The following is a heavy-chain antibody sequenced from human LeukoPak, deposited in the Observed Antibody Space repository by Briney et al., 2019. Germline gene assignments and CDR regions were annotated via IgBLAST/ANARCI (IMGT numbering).Heavy chain of an antibody. D-gene: IGHD6-13*01. CDR3: ARDRGHPKIAAAGNYGMDV. V-gene: IGHV1-2*04. CDR2: INPNSGGT. CDR1: GYTFTGYY. Sequence: ASVKVSCKASGYTFTGYYMHWVRQAPGQGLEWMGWINPNSGGTNYAQKFQGWVTMTRDTSISTAYMELSRLRSDDTAVYYCARDRGHPKIAAAGNYGMDVWGQGTTVTVSS. J-gene: IGHJ6*02.